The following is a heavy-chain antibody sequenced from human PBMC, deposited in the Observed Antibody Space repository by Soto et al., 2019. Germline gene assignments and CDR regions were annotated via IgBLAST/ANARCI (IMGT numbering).Heavy chain of an antibody. J-gene: IGHJ4*02. CDR2: IYYSGST. CDR1: GGSISSYY. V-gene: IGHV4-59*01. D-gene: IGHD2-2*01. CDR3: ARLSAALDY. Sequence: QVQLQESGPGLVKPSETLSLTCTVSGGSISSYYWSWIRQPPGEGLEWIGYIYYSGSTNYNPSLQSRVTISVDTSKDQFALKLSSVTAADTAVYYCARLSAALDYWGQGTLVTVSS.